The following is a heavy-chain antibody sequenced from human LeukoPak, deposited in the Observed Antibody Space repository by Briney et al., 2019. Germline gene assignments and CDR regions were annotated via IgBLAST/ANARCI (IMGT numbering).Heavy chain of an antibody. CDR2: IYHSGSP. CDR1: GGSISSNNW. V-gene: IGHV4/OR15-8*01. Sequence: SETLSLTCVVSGGSISSNNWWGWVRQPPGKGLEWIGEIYHSGSPNYNPSLKSRVTISVDKSRNHFSLNLSSVTAADTAVYYCARVNINNWHSCDYWGQGTLVTVSS. D-gene: IGHD1-1*01. J-gene: IGHJ4*02. CDR3: ARVNINNWHSCDY.